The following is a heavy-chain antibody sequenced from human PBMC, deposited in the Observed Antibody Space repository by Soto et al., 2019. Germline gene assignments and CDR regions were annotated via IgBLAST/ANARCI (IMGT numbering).Heavy chain of an antibody. Sequence: LRFSCAASGFTFSSYAMHWVRQAPGKGLEWVAVISYDGSNKYYADSVKGRFTISRDNSKNTLYLQMNSLRAEDTAVYYCARDRFEVVAATAYYYYGMDVWGQGTTVTVSS. D-gene: IGHD2-15*01. CDR1: GFTFSSYA. CDR2: ISYDGSNK. V-gene: IGHV3-30-3*01. CDR3: ARDRFEVVAATAYYYYGMDV. J-gene: IGHJ6*02.